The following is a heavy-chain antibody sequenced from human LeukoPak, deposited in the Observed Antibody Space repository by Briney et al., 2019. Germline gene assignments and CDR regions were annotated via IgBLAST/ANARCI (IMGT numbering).Heavy chain of an antibody. J-gene: IGHJ5*02. CDR3: ATAPAAADSS. V-gene: IGHV3-7*01. Sequence: PGGSLRLSCVASGFTFSRFWMTWVRQAPGEGLEWVANINPDGSKKTYVDSVKGRFTISRDNAKNSLYLQMSSLGAEDTAVYYCATAPAAADSSWGQGTLVAVSS. CDR2: INPDGSKK. D-gene: IGHD6-13*01. CDR1: GFTFSRFW.